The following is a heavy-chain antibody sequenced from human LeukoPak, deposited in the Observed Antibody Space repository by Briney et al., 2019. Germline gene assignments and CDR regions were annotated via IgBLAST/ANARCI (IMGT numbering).Heavy chain of an antibody. CDR1: GYTFTGYY. CDR3: AAVSGVYGDTGNY. CDR2: INPNSGGT. Sequence: ASVKVSCKASGYTFTGYYMHWVRQAPGQGLEWMGWINPNSGGTNYAQKFQGRVTMTRDTSISTAYMELSSLRSEDTAVYYCAAVSGVYGDTGNYWGQGTLVTVSS. D-gene: IGHD6-19*01. J-gene: IGHJ4*02. V-gene: IGHV1-2*02.